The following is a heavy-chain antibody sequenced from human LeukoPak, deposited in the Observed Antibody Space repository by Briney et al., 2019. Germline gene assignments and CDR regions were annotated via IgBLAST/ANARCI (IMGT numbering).Heavy chain of an antibody. J-gene: IGHJ6*02. CDR1: RISLSNYG. Sequence: PGGSLRLSCAVSRISLSNYGMSWVRQAPGKGLEWVAGISWNSGSIGYADSVKGRFTISRDNAKNSLYLQMNSLRAEDTALYYCAKGLVGLSYYYGMDVWGQGTTVTVSS. V-gene: IGHV3-9*01. CDR3: AKGLVGLSYYYGMDV. CDR2: ISWNSGSI. D-gene: IGHD2/OR15-2a*01.